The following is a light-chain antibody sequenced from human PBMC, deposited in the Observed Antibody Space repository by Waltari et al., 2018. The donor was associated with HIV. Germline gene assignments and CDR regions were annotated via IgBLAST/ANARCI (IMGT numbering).Light chain of an antibody. J-gene: IGKJ2*01. CDR2: SAS. CDR1: QSVFDTSDNKNH. V-gene: IGKV4-1*01. Sequence: DFVLTQSPDSLAVSLGERATIDCKSSQSVFDTSDNKNHLAWYQQKPGQPPKLLIYSASTRESWVPDRFSGSVFETDFTLTSSSLQAGDVAVYYCQEYFTTPRYTFGQETKVEIK. CDR3: QEYFTTPRYT.